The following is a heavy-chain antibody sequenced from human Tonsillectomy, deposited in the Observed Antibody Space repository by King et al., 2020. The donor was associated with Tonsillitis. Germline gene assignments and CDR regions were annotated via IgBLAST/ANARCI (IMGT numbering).Heavy chain of an antibody. CDR3: ARRFDGYYPYIDY. CDR2: INNSGST. V-gene: IGHV4-34*01. Sequence: VQLQQWGAGLLKPSETLSLTCAVYGGSFSAYYWSWIRQPPGKGLGWIGEINNSGSTNYNPSLKSRVTISVDTSKNQISLELGSLTAAETAVYYCARRFDGYYPYIDYWGQGNLVTVSS. J-gene: IGHJ4*02. CDR1: GGSFSAYY. D-gene: IGHD3-3*01.